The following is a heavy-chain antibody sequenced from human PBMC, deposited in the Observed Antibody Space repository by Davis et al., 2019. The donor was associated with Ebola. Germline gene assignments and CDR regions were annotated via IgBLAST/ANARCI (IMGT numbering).Heavy chain of an antibody. D-gene: IGHD2-2*01. V-gene: IGHV3-23*01. J-gene: IGHJ4*02. CDR2: TSGSGGRT. CDR1: GITFSSYA. Sequence: GESLKISCPDSGITFSSYAITWVRQAPGQGPDSPTATSGSGGRTYYADSVKGRFTISRDNAKNSLYLQMNSLRAEDTAVYYCARGTLIYCSSTSCYYFDYWGQGALVSVSS. CDR3: ARGTLIYCSSTSCYYFDY.